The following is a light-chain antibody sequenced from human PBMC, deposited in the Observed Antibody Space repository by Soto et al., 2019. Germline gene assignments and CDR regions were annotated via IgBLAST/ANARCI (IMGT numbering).Light chain of an antibody. Sequence: QSALTQPASMSGSPGQSITISCTGTSSDVGGYNYVSWYQQHPGKAPKLMIYDVSNRPSGVSNRFSGSKSGNTASLTISGLQAEDEADYYCSSYTSRRVVFGGGTKLTVL. CDR3: SSYTSRRVV. J-gene: IGLJ2*01. CDR1: SSDVGGYNY. CDR2: DVS. V-gene: IGLV2-14*01.